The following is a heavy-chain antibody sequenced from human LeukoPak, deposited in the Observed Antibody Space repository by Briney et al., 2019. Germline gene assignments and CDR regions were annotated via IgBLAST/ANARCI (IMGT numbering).Heavy chain of an antibody. CDR2: IIPIFGTA. Sequence: SVKVSCKASGGTFSSYAISWVRQASGQGLEWMGGIIPIFGTANYAQKFQGRVTITADESTSTAYMELSSLRSEDTAVYYCASSVGDPDEQLVRTGPLSRWGQGTLVTVSS. CDR3: ASSVGDPDEQLVRTGPLSR. V-gene: IGHV1-69*01. CDR1: GGTFSSYA. J-gene: IGHJ4*02. D-gene: IGHD6-6*01.